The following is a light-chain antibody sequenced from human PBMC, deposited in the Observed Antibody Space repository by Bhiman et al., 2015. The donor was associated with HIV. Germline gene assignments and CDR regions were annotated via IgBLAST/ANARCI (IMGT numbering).Light chain of an antibody. CDR2: QDT. V-gene: IGLV3-1*01. Sequence: SVTVSPGQTATITCSGDKLGNKFTSWYQQKPGQSPLLVIYQDTKRPSGISERFTGSSSGNTATLTISGAQAVDEADYYCQVWGGSAVIFGGGTKLTVL. CDR3: QVWGGSAVI. J-gene: IGLJ2*01. CDR1: KLGNKF.